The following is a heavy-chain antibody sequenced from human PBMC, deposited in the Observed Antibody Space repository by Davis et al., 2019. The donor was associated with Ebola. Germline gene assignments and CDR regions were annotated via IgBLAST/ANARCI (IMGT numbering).Heavy chain of an antibody. CDR3: AIQIVGTTRVFDY. Sequence: SETLSLTCAVYGGSFSGYYWSWIRQPPGKGLEWIGSIYYSGSTYYNPSLKSRVTMSVDTSKRQFSLKLNSMIAADTAVYYCAIQIVGTTRVFDYWGQGTLVTVSS. J-gene: IGHJ4*02. CDR2: IYYSGST. V-gene: IGHV4-34*01. CDR1: GGSFSGYY. D-gene: IGHD1-26*01.